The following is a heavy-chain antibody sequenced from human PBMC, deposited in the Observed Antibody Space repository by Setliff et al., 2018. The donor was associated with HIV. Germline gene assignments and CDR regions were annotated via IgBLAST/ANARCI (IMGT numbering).Heavy chain of an antibody. D-gene: IGHD6-19*01. CDR1: GFTFTSSA. J-gene: IGHJ4*02. Sequence: ASVKVSCKASGFTFTSSAVQWVRQARGQRLEWIGWIVVGSGNTNYAQKFQERVTITRDMSTSTAYMELSSLRSEDTAVYYCARDSSSGWRRDIDYWGQGTLVTVS. V-gene: IGHV1-58*01. CDR3: ARDSSSGWRRDIDY. CDR2: IVVGSGNT.